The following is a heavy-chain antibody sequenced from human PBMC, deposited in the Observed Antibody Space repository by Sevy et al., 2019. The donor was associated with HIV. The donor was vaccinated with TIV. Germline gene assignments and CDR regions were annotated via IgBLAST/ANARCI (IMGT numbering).Heavy chain of an antibody. CDR1: GFTFSSYG. J-gene: IGHJ2*01. D-gene: IGHD5-18*01. V-gene: IGHV3-30*18. Sequence: GGSLRLSCAASGFTFSSYGMHWVRQAPGKGLEWVAVISYDGSNKYYADSVKGRLTISRDNSKNTLYLQMNSLRAEDTAVYYCAKGYSYGNWYFDLWGRGTLVTVSS. CDR2: ISYDGSNK. CDR3: AKGYSYGNWYFDL.